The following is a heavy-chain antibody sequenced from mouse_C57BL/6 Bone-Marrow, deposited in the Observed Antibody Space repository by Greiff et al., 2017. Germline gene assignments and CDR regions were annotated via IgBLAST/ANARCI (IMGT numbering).Heavy chain of an antibody. J-gene: IGHJ4*01. CDR2: INPSNGGT. Sequence: QVHVKQPGTELVKPGASVKLSCKASGYTFTSYWMHWVKQRPGQGLEWMGNINPSNGGTNYNEKFKSKATLTVDKSSSTAYMQLSSLTSEDSAVYYCARKPYYAMDYWGQGTSVTVSS. CDR1: GYTFTSYW. V-gene: IGHV1-53*01. CDR3: ARKPYYAMDY.